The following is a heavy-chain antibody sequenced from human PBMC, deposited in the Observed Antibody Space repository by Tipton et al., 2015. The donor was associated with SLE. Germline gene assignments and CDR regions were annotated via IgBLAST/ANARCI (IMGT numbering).Heavy chain of an antibody. Sequence: QLVQSGGGLVQPGGSLRLSCEASGVSVSSNYMSWVRQAPGKGLEWVSTILSDDSTHYTDSVKGRFTISRDNSKNTVYLQMNSLRAEDTAVYYCARAAAGSWGQGTLVTVSS. V-gene: IGHV3-66*02. CDR2: ILSDDST. CDR3: ARAAAGS. J-gene: IGHJ4*02. CDR1: GVSVSSNY. D-gene: IGHD6-13*01.